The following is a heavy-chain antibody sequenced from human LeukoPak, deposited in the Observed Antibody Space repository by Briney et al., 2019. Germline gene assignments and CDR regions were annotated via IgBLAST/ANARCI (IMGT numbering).Heavy chain of an antibody. J-gene: IGHJ3*02. CDR2: ISGSGGFT. Sequence: PGGSLRLSCAASGFIVSSNYMSWVRQAPGKGLEWVSGISGSGGFTYYADSLKGRFTISRDNAKNSLDLQMNSLRAEDTAVYYCARETDSAFDIWGQGTMVTVSS. V-gene: IGHV3-23*01. CDR1: GFIVSSNY. CDR3: ARETDSAFDI.